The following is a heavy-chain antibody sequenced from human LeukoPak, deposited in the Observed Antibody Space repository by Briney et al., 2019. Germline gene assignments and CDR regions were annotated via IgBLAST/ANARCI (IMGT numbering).Heavy chain of an antibody. CDR2: ISYDGSIK. CDR3: AKAKSFSGSVTIVDY. J-gene: IGHJ4*02. Sequence: PGRSLRLSCAASGFTFSNCGMHWVRQAPGKGLEWVAVISYDGSIKDYADSVKGRFTISRDNSKNTLYLQMNRLRAEDTAVYYCAKAKSFSGSVTIVDYWGQGTLVTVSS. CDR1: GFTFSNCG. D-gene: IGHD1-26*01. V-gene: IGHV3-30*18.